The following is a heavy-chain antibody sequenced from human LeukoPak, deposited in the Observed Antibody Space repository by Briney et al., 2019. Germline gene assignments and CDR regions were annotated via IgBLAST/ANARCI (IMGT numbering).Heavy chain of an antibody. CDR2: INHSGST. Sequence: PSETLSLTCAVYGGSFSGYYWSWIRQPPGKGLEWIGEINHSGSTNYNPSLKSRVTISVDTSKNQFSLKLSSVTAADTAVYYCARATVRCSSTSCYSPFDYWGQGTLVTVSS. V-gene: IGHV4-34*01. J-gene: IGHJ4*02. D-gene: IGHD2-2*01. CDR3: ARATVRCSSTSCYSPFDY. CDR1: GGSFSGYY.